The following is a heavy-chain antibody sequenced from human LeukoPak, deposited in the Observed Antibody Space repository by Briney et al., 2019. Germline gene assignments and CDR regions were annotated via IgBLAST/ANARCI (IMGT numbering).Heavy chain of an antibody. CDR1: GFTFSDYY. D-gene: IGHD4-17*01. Sequence: PGGSLRLSCAASGFTFSDYYMSWIRQAPGKGLEWVSYISSSGSTVYYADSVKGRFTISRDNAKNSLYLQMNSLRAEDTAVYYCARDRISNTVNKGLGPWGQGTLVTVSS. J-gene: IGHJ5*02. CDR3: ARDRISNTVNKGLGP. CDR2: ISSSGSTV. V-gene: IGHV3-11*04.